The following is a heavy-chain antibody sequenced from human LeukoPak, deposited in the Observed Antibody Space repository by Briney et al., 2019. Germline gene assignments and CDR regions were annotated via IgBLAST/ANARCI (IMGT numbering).Heavy chain of an antibody. CDR2: ISGSGDST. J-gene: IGHJ4*02. V-gene: IGHV3-23*01. CDR3: ARGSYNPFDY. Sequence: WGSLRLSCAASGFTFSTYAMSWVRQAPGKGLEWVSGISGSGDSTNYADSVKGRFTISRDNSKNTQYLQMNSLRAEDTAVYYCARGSYNPFDYWGRGTLVTVSS. D-gene: IGHD3-16*01. CDR1: GFTFSTYA.